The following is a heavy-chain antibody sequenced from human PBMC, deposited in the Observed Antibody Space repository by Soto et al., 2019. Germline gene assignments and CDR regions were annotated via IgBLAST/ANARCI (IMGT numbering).Heavy chain of an antibody. D-gene: IGHD2-21*02. J-gene: IGHJ4*02. CDR3: AILVVVTAHIGR. CDR2: IYYSGST. CDR1: GGSISSSSYY. V-gene: IGHV4-39*01. Sequence: QLQLQESGPGLVKPSETLSLTCTVSGGSISSSSYYWGWIRQPPGKGLEWIGSIYYSGSTYYNPSLKSRVTISVDTSKNQFSLKLSSVTAADTAVYYCAILVVVTAHIGRWGQGTLVTVSS.